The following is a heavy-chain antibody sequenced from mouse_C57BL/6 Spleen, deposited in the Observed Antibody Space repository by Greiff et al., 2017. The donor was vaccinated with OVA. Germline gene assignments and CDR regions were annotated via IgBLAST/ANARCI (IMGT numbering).Heavy chain of an antibody. CDR2: IYPGSGST. CDR1: GYTFTSYW. J-gene: IGHJ4*01. Sequence: QVQLQQPGAELGKPGASVKMSCKASGYTFTSYWITWVKQRPGQGLEWIGDIYPGSGSTNYNEKFKSKATLTVDTSSSTAYMQLSSLTSEDSAVYYCARGGYGSLYYAMDYWGQGTSVTVSS. V-gene: IGHV1-55*01. CDR3: ARGGYGSLYYAMDY. D-gene: IGHD1-2*01.